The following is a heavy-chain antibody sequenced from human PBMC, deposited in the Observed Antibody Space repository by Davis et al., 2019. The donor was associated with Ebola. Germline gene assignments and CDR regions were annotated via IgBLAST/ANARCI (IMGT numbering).Heavy chain of an antibody. V-gene: IGHV4-34*01. J-gene: IGHJ4*02. CDR2: INHSGST. Sequence: PSETLSLTCAVYGGSFSGYYWSWIRQPPGKGLEWIGEINHSGSTNYNPSLKSRVTISVDTSKNQFSLKLSSVTAADTAVYYCARDLRLFDYWGQGTLVTVSS. CDR1: GGSFSGYY. D-gene: IGHD4-11*01. CDR3: ARDLRLFDY.